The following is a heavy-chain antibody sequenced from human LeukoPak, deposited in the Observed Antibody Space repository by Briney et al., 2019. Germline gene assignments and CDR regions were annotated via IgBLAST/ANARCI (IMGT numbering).Heavy chain of an antibody. CDR2: IYHSGST. D-gene: IGHD3-10*01. Sequence: KPSETLSLTCAVSGGSISSSDWWSWVRQPPGKGLEWIGEIYHSGSTNYNPSLKSRVTISVDKSKNQFSLKLSSVTAADTAVYYCASRVVLLWFGDSAWRRKNWFDPWGQGTLVTVSS. V-gene: IGHV4-4*02. CDR1: GGSISSSDW. J-gene: IGHJ5*02. CDR3: ASRVVLLWFGDSAWRRKNWFDP.